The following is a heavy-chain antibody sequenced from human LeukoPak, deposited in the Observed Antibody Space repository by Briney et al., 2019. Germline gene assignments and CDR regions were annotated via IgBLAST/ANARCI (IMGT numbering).Heavy chain of an antibody. CDR2: IYTSGST. V-gene: IGHV4-4*07. D-gene: IGHD3-10*01. CDR3: GRGRYYYGSGMGFDY. Sequence: SETLSLTCTVSGGSISSYYWSWIRQPAGKGLEWIGRIYTSGSTNYHPSLKSRVTMSEETSENHFSLKMSSVTAAATGFYYRGRGRYYYGSGMGFDYWGQGTLVTASP. CDR1: GGSISSYY. J-gene: IGHJ4*02.